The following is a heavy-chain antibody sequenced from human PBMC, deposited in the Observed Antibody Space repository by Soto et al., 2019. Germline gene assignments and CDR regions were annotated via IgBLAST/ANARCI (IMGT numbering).Heavy chain of an antibody. Sequence: QVQLVESGGGVVQPGRSLRLSCAASGFTFSSYGMHWVRQAPGKGLEWVAVIWDDGSNKYYADSVKGRFTITRDNSKNSVDLQMNSLRAEDTAAYYCARDPVGVWFGELAFDYWGQGTLVTVSS. D-gene: IGHD3-10*01. CDR2: IWDDGSNK. CDR3: ARDPVGVWFGELAFDY. V-gene: IGHV3-33*01. CDR1: GFTFSSYG. J-gene: IGHJ4*02.